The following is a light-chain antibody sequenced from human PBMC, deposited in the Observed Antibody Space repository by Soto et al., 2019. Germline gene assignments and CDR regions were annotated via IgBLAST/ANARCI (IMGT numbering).Light chain of an antibody. Sequence: DIQMTQCPPSLYASVGDRATLTCRASQSSSSYVNWYQQKPGKAPKLLIYSASSLQRVGPSRFSGSGSGTDFTLTISSLQPEDFATYYCQHSYSTTITFGQGTRLDIK. CDR2: SAS. CDR3: QHSYSTTIT. V-gene: IGKV1-39*01. CDR1: QSSSSY. J-gene: IGKJ5*01.